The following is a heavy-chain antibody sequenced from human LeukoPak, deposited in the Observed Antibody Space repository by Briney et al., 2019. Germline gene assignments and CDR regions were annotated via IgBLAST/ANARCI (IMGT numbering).Heavy chain of an antibody. CDR1: GGSFSGYY. D-gene: IGHD6-13*01. CDR2: INHSGST. J-gene: IGHJ6*02. CDR3: ARGGGIAAAGTWYYYYYGMDV. V-gene: IGHV4-34*01. Sequence: SETLSLTCAVYGGSFSGYYWSWIRQPPGKGLEWIGEINHSGSTNYNPSLKSRVTISVDTSKNQFSLKLGSVTAADTAVYYCARGGGIAAAGTWYYYYYGMDVWGQGTTVTVSS.